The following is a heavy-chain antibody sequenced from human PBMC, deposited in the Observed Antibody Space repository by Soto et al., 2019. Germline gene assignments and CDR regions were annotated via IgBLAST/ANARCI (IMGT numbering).Heavy chain of an antibody. J-gene: IGHJ5*01. CDR3: ARGKQLAPTLNQAPRSPSLTSGLGLWCHATKITDS. CDR2: INPSGSS. V-gene: IGHV4-34*01. Sequence: SETLSLTCAVSGGSFSGYCWSWIRQPPGKGLGWIGEINPSGSSNHNPSLESRVTMSRDTSKHQFSLKLSSVTAADTAVYYCARGKQLAPTLNQAPRSPSLTSGLGLWCHATKITDS. D-gene: IGHD6-13*01. CDR1: GGSFSGYC.